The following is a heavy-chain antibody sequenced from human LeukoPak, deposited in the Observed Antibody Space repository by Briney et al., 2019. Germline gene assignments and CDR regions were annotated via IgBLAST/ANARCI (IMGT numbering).Heavy chain of an antibody. CDR1: GFTFSSYA. J-gene: IGHJ5*02. Sequence: PGGSLRLSCAASGFTFSSYAMSWVRQAPGKGLEWVSAISGSGGSTYYADSVKGRFTISRDNSKNTLYLQMNSLRAEDTAVYYCAKDRIAARLPGGWFGPWGQGTLVTVSS. CDR2: ISGSGGST. CDR3: AKDRIAARLPGGWFGP. V-gene: IGHV3-23*01. D-gene: IGHD6-6*01.